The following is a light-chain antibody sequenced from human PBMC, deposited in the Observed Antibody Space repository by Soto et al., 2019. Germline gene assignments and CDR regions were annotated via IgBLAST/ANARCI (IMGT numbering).Light chain of an antibody. CDR2: KAA. CDR3: QQYNDFQDS. V-gene: IGKV1-5*03. Sequence: DTQMTKSPSTLTASVGDGVTLTSRASQNIGAWFAWYQQKPGEAPRVLISKAANLQSGVQSLFSGSGSVTDFSLTISIMQSVDSATYFCQQYNDFQDSFGLGTKVDTK. J-gene: IGKJ2*01. CDR1: QNIGAW.